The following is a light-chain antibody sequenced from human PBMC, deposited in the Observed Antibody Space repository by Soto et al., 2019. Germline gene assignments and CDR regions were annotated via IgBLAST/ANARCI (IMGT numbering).Light chain of an antibody. CDR1: QDISNY. Sequence: DIQMTQSPSSLSASVGDRVTITCQASQDISNYLNWYQQKPGKAPKLLIYDASNLETGVPSRFSGSGSGTDFTFTIRSLQPEDIATYYFQQYDNLLSTTFGQGTKLEIK. V-gene: IGKV1-33*01. J-gene: IGKJ2*01. CDR2: DAS. CDR3: QQYDNLLSTT.